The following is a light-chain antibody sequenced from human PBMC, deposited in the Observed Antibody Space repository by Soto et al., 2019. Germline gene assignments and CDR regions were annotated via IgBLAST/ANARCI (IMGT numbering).Light chain of an antibody. Sequence: DIVMTQSPLSLPVTPGEPASISCRSSQSLLHSNGYNYLDWYLQKPGQSPQLLIYLGSNRASGVPDKFSGSGSGTDFTLKISRVEADDVGVYYCMQALQTLLTFGGGTKV. CDR1: QSLLHSNGYNY. CDR3: MQALQTLLT. V-gene: IGKV2-28*01. CDR2: LGS. J-gene: IGKJ4*01.